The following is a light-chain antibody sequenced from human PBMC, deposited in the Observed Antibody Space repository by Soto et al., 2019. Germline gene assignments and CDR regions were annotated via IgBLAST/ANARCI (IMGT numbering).Light chain of an antibody. J-gene: IGLJ1*01. CDR1: SSNIGAGYD. CDR2: ANI. V-gene: IGLV1-40*01. CDR3: QSYGSTLSARYV. Sequence: QPVLTQPPSVSGAPGQRVTISCTGSSSNIGAGYDVHWYQQRPGAAPKLLISANINRPSGVPDRFSGSKSGTSASLAITGLQADDEGDYYCQSYGSTLSARYVFGTGTKLTVL.